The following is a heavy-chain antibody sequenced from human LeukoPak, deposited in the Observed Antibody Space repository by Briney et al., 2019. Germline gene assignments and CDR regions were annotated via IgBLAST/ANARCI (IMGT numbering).Heavy chain of an antibody. D-gene: IGHD3-10*01. J-gene: IGHJ4*02. CDR1: GGSISSGGYY. CDR3: ARMDGSGYYFDY. Sequence: SETLSLTCTVSGGSISSGGYYWSWIRQHPGKGLEWIGYIYYSGSTYYNPSLKSRVTISVDTSKNQFSLKLSSVTAADTAVYYCARMDGSGYYFDYWGQGTLVTVSS. CDR2: IYYSGST. V-gene: IGHV4-31*03.